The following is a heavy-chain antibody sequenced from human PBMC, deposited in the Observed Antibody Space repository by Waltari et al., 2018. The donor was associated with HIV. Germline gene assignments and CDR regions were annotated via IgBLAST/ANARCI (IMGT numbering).Heavy chain of an antibody. D-gene: IGHD3-10*01. CDR1: GFPFSDFY. V-gene: IGHV3-11*01. J-gene: IGHJ4*02. CDR2: ISGSGNTI. CDR3: AKVSGKYFGEDVYFVN. Sequence: QVQLVESGGDLVKPGWSLRLSCVASGFPFSDFYMTWIRQAPGKGPECISYISGSGNTIYQADSVRGRFTISRDNSKKSLYLQMNSLRTEDTAMYYCAKVSGKYFGEDVYFVNWGQGTLVTVSS.